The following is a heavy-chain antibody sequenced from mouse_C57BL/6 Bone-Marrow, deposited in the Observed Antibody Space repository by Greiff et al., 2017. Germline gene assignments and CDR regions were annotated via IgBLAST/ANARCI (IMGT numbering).Heavy chain of an antibody. CDR1: GYTFTGYW. Sequence: QVQLKQSGAELMKPGASVKLSCKATGYTFTGYWIEWVKQRPGHGLEWIGEILPGSGSTNYNEKFKGKATFTADTSSNTAYMQLSSLTTEDSAIYYGARSPYSNYEDYAMDYWGQGTSVTVSS. J-gene: IGHJ4*01. CDR2: ILPGSGST. CDR3: ARSPYSNYEDYAMDY. D-gene: IGHD2-5*01. V-gene: IGHV1-9*01.